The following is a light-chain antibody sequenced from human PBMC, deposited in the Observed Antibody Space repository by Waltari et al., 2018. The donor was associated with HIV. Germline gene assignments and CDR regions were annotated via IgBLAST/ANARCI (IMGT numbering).Light chain of an antibody. CDR3: QHYHNWPPGT. CDR1: QSVNSD. J-gene: IGKJ1*01. V-gene: IGKV3-15*01. Sequence: EIVMTQSPATLSVSPGERATLSCRASQSVNSDLVWYQQKPGQAPRVLIYGASTRGAVIPVRFSGSGSGTEFTLTISSLQSEDFAIYYCQHYHNWPPGTFGQGTKVEI. CDR2: GAS.